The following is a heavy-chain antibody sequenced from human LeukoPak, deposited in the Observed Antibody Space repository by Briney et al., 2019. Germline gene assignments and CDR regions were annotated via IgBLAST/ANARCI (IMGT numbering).Heavy chain of an antibody. Sequence: PGGSLRLSCAASGFTFSSYEMNWVRQAPGKGLEWVSYISSSGSTIYYADSVKGRFTISRDNAKNSLYLQMNSLRAEDTAVYYCASMVVVAARDYWGQGTLVTVSS. D-gene: IGHD2-15*01. CDR1: GFTFSSYE. V-gene: IGHV3-48*03. CDR3: ASMVVVAARDY. CDR2: ISSSGSTI. J-gene: IGHJ4*02.